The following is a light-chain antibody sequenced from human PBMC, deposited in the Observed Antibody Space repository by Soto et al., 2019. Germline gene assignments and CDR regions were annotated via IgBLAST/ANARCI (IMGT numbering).Light chain of an antibody. J-gene: IGKJ1*01. Sequence: EIVMTQSPATLSVSPWERATLSCRASQSVSSNLAWYQQKPGQAPRLLIYGASTRATGIPARFSGSESGTEFTLTISSLQSEDFAVYYCQQYNNWPRTFGQGTKVDIK. V-gene: IGKV3-15*01. CDR3: QQYNNWPRT. CDR1: QSVSSN. CDR2: GAS.